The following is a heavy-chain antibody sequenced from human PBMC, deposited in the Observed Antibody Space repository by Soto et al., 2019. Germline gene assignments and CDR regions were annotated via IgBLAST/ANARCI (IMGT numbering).Heavy chain of an antibody. Sequence: SETLSLTCTVSGGSISSSSYYWGWIRQPPGKGLEWIGSIYYSGSTYYNPSLKSRVTISVDTSKNQFSLKLSSVTAADTAVYYCARGTYDFWSGYPDYYYSGMDVWGQGTTVTVSS. CDR2: IYYSGST. CDR1: GGSISSSSYY. V-gene: IGHV4-39*01. J-gene: IGHJ6*02. D-gene: IGHD3-3*01. CDR3: ARGTYDFWSGYPDYYYSGMDV.